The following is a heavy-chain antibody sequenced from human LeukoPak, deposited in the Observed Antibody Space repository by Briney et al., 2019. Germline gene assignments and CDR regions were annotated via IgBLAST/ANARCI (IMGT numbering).Heavy chain of an antibody. Sequence: GGSLRLSCAASGFTFSSYAMHWVRQAPGKGLEWVAVISYDGSNKYYADSVKGRFTISRDNSKNTLYLQMNSLRAEDTAVYYCARGGGLWSPFDYWGQGTLVTVSS. V-gene: IGHV3-30-3*01. CDR1: GFTFSSYA. CDR3: ARGGGLWSPFDY. CDR2: ISYDGSNK. D-gene: IGHD5-18*01. J-gene: IGHJ4*02.